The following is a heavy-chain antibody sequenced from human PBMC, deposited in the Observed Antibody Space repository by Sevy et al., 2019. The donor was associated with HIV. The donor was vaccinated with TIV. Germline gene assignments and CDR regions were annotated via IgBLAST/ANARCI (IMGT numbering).Heavy chain of an antibody. Sequence: GGSLRLSCTASGYTFPAFSFNWVRQAPGKGLEWLSYISTGTDHIYYADSAKGRVTISGDDAKNSVYLEMKSLRDQDTALYYCVRRGVDAYNVYFDLWGQGTLVTVSS. J-gene: IGHJ4*02. D-gene: IGHD3-10*01. V-gene: IGHV3-21*05. CDR1: GYTFPAFS. CDR3: VRRGVDAYNVYFDL. CDR2: ISTGTDHI.